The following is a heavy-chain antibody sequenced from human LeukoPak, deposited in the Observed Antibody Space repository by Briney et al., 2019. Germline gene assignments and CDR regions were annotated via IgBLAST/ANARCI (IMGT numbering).Heavy chain of an antibody. V-gene: IGHV4-39*07. Sequence: SETLSLTCTVSGGSISSSSYYWGWIRQPPGKGLEWIGSLYHSGSTYYNPSLKSRVTTSVDTSKNRFSLKLSSVTAADTAVYYCARTSSGRLYFDYWGQGTLVTVSS. CDR3: ARTSSGRLYFDY. J-gene: IGHJ4*02. CDR2: LYHSGST. CDR1: GGSISSSSYY. D-gene: IGHD6-19*01.